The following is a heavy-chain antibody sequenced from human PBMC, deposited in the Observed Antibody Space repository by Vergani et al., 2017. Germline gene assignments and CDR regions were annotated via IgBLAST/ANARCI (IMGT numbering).Heavy chain of an antibody. CDR2: LSGNGDNT. CDR3: AIDRVDIVATTTYYYYYYGMDG. J-gene: IGHJ6*02. CDR1: GFNFNSYV. Sequence: EALLWESGGGLVQPGGSLKVSCAASGFNFNSYVMSWVRQAPGKGLEWVAGLSGNGDNTHHADFVKGRFTISRDNSKNTLYLQMNSLRAEDTDVYYCAIDRVDIVATTTYYYYYYGMDGWVQGTAVTVSS. V-gene: IGHV3-23*01. D-gene: IGHD5-12*01.